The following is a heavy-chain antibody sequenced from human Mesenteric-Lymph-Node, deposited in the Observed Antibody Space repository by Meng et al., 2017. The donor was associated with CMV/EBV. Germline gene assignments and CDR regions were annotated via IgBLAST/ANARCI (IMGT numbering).Heavy chain of an antibody. Sequence: GGPLRLSCAASGFTFSSYSMNWVRQAPGKGLEWVSSISSSSSYIYYADSVKGRFTISRDNAKNSLYLQMNSLRAEDTAVYYCARDQPRGVYDFWSGYDPYFDYWGQGTLVTVSS. D-gene: IGHD3-3*01. V-gene: IGHV3-21*01. CDR1: GFTFSSYS. CDR3: ARDQPRGVYDFWSGYDPYFDY. J-gene: IGHJ4*02. CDR2: ISSSSSYI.